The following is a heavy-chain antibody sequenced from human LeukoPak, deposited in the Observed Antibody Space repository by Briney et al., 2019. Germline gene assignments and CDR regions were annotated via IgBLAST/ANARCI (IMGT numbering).Heavy chain of an antibody. CDR2: ISSDGSRK. CDR3: AKDRETTASGTFDY. D-gene: IGHD6-13*01. V-gene: IGHV3-30-3*01. CDR1: GFTFSSKS. J-gene: IGHJ4*02. Sequence: GGSLRLSCVASGFTFSSKSLHWVRQPPGRGLEWVSFISSDGSRKYYGDFVEGRFTVSRDNSMHTLYLQVDTLRAEDTAMYYCAKDRETTASGTFDYWGQGALVTVSS.